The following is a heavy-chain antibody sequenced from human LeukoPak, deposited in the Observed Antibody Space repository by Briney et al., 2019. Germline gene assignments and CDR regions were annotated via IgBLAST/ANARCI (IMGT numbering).Heavy chain of an antibody. Sequence: SETLSLTCTVSGGSITGYYWSWIRQPPGKGLEWIAYVYFTGGTLYNPSLESRVTISVDTSKTQFSLRLTSVTAADTAVYYCARHIPVSYDAFDLWGRGTTVTVSS. CDR2: VYFTGGT. CDR3: ARHIPVSYDAFDL. V-gene: IGHV4-59*08. CDR1: GGSITGYY. J-gene: IGHJ3*01. D-gene: IGHD6-19*01.